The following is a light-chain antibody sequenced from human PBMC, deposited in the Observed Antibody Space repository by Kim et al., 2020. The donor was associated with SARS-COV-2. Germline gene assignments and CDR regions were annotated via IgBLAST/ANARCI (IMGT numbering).Light chain of an antibody. V-gene: IGKV1-5*01. CDR2: DAY. CDR1: QSINGW. J-gene: IGKJ4*01. CDR3: QQYNGYVLT. Sequence: ASVGDRVTITCRASQSINGWLAWYQQKPGKAPNLLIYDAYSLESGVPSRFSGSGSGTEFTLTISSLQPDDFATYYCQQYNGYVLTFGGGTKVDIK.